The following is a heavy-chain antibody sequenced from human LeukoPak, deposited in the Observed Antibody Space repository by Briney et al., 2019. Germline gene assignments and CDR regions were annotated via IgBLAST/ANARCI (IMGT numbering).Heavy chain of an antibody. D-gene: IGHD3-9*01. J-gene: IGHJ3*02. CDR1: GYSISSGYY. V-gene: IGHV4-38-2*02. Sequence: PSETLSLTCTVSGYSISSGYYWGWIRQPPGKGLEWIGSIYHSGSTYYNPSLKSRVTISVDTSKNQFSLKLSSVTAADTAVYYCARRGTKNGELRYFDWLFSGDAFDIWGQGTMVTVSS. CDR3: ARRGTKNGELRYFDWLFSGDAFDI. CDR2: IYHSGST.